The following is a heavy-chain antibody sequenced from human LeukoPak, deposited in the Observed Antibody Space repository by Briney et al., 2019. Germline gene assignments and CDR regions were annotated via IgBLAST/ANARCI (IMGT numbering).Heavy chain of an antibody. CDR3: AIDHYGDYGGY. V-gene: IGHV3-33*01. D-gene: IGHD4-17*01. CDR2: IWYGGSNK. J-gene: IGHJ4*02. Sequence: PGRSLRLSCAASGFTFSSYGMHWVRQAPGKGLEWVAVIWYGGSNKYYADSVKGRFTISRDNSKNTLYLQMNSLRAEDTAVYYCAIDHYGDYGGYWGQGTLVTVSS. CDR1: GFTFSSYG.